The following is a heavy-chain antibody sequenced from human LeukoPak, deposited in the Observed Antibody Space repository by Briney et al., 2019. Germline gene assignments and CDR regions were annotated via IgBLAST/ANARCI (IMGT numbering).Heavy chain of an antibody. J-gene: IGHJ5*02. D-gene: IGHD3-22*01. CDR3: ARVTDYYDSSGYSNWFDP. CDR2: IIPILGIA. Sequence: SVKVSCKASGGTFSSSTISWVRQAPGQGLEWMGRIIPILGIANYAQKFQGRVTITADKSTSTAYMELSSLRSEDTAVYYCARVTDYYDSSGYSNWFDPWGQGTLVTVSS. CDR1: GGTFSSST. V-gene: IGHV1-69*02.